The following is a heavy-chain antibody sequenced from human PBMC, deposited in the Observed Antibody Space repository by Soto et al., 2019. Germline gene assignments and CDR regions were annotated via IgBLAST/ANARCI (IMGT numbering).Heavy chain of an antibody. CDR1: GGSISSYY. V-gene: IGHV4-59*01. CDR2: IYYSGST. J-gene: IGHJ2*01. CDR3: ARAWAHYYDSSGYYGWYFDL. D-gene: IGHD3-22*01. Sequence: QVQLQESGPGLVKPSETLSLTCTVSGGSISSYYWSWIRQPPGKGLEWIGYIYYSGSTNYNPSLKRRVTISVDTSNNQLSLKLSSVTAADTAVYYCARAWAHYYDSSGYYGWYFDLWGRGTLVTVSS.